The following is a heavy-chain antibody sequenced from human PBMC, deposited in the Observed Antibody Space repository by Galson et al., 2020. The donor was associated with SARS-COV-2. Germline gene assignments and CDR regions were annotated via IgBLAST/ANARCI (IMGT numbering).Heavy chain of an antibody. Sequence: GEYLKISCAASGFTFSNYPMHWVRQAPGKGLEWVAVISYDGSNKYYADSVKGRFTISRDNSKNTLYLQMNSLRAEDTAVYYCARDSSGWYYFDCWGQGTLVTVSS. D-gene: IGHD6-19*01. CDR1: GFTFSNYP. V-gene: IGHV3-30*04. CDR2: ISYDGSNK. CDR3: ARDSSGWYYFDC. J-gene: IGHJ4*02.